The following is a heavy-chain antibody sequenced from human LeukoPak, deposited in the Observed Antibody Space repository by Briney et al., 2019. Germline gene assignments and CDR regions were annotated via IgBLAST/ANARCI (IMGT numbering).Heavy chain of an antibody. CDR1: GGSISSCTYS. D-gene: IGHD1-1*01. CDR3: ARDWNRYAY. Sequence: SSETLSLTCSVSGGSISSCTYSWGWIRQPPGKGLEWIGSFSCSGSTYYNPSLKSRVTISVDTSKSQFSLYMDSVTAADTAVYYCARDWNRYAYWGQGTLVTVSS. CDR2: FSCSGST. J-gene: IGHJ4*02. V-gene: IGHV4-39*07.